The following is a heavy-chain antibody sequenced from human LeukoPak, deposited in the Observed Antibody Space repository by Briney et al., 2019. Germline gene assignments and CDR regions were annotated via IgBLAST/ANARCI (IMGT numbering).Heavy chain of an antibody. J-gene: IGHJ1*01. CDR2: ISYDGSNK. Sequence: GRSLRLSCAASGFTFSSYAMHWVRQAPGKGLEWVAVISYDGSNKYYADSVKGRFTISRDNSKNTLYLQMNSLRAEDTAVYYCARDDYSNYEILGYFQHWGQGTLVTVS. CDR3: ARDDYSNYEILGYFQH. D-gene: IGHD4-11*01. V-gene: IGHV3-30-3*01. CDR1: GFTFSSYA.